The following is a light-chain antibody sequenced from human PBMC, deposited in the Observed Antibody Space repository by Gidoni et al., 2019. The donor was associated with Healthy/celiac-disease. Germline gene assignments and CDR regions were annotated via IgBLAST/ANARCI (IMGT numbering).Light chain of an antibody. J-gene: IGKJ5*01. CDR3: QQYYNTPFT. CDR1: QNVLYSSNNENY. V-gene: IGKV4-1*01. CDR2: WAS. Sequence: DIVMTQSPDYLAVSLGERATINCKSSQNVLYSSNNENYLAWYQQKPGQPPKLLIYWASTRESGVPDRFSGSGSGTDFTLTISSLQAEDVAVYYCQQYYNTPFTFXXXTRLEIK.